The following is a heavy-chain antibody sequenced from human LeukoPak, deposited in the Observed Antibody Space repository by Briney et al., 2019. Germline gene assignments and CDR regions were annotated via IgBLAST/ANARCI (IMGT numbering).Heavy chain of an antibody. J-gene: IGHJ4*02. Sequence: GGSLRLSCGASGFTLNSYAMHWVRQAPGKGLEWVAVISYDGMNKYYADSVMGRFTVSRDNSKNTLDLQMNSLRDEDTAVYYCARDREEGATGLAYWGQGTLVTVSS. CDR1: GFTLNSYA. D-gene: IGHD5-24*01. CDR3: ARDREEGATGLAY. CDR2: ISYDGMNK. V-gene: IGHV3-30*04.